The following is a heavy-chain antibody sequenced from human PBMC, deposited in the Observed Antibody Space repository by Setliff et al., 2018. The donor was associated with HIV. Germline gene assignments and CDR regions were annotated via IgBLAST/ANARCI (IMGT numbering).Heavy chain of an antibody. D-gene: IGHD6-19*01. J-gene: IGHJ3*02. V-gene: IGHV3-48*01. Sequence: GGSLRLSCAASGFTFSSYSMNWVRQAPGKGLEWVAYISTSGSTVYYADSVKGRFTISRDNAKNSLYLQMNSLRAEDMAVYYCARDCLPRAMAGFDIWGQGTMVTVSS. CDR1: GFTFSSYS. CDR3: ARDCLPRAMAGFDI. CDR2: ISTSGSTV.